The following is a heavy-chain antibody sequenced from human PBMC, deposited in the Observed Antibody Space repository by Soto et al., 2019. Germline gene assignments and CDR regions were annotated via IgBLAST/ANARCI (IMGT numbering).Heavy chain of an antibody. CDR2: IYHTGST. CDR3: ARGSYGSGSYFQAYFDF. J-gene: IGHJ4*02. Sequence: QVHLQESGPGLVEPSQTLSLTCSVSGGSISSTGYYWSWIRQTPGKGLEWIGYIYHTGSTKYNPSLKSRLSISIDTSKNRFSLRLSSLTAADTALYYCARGSYGSGSYFQAYFDFWGQGTLVTVSS. CDR1: GGSISSTGYY. V-gene: IGHV4-31*03. D-gene: IGHD3-10*01.